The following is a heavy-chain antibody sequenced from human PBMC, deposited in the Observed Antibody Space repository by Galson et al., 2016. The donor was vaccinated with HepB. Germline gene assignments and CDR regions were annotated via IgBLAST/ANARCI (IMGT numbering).Heavy chain of an antibody. Sequence: SETLSLTCAVYGGSFNGYRWSWIRQTPGKGLEWIGEINHTGDKKESPSLRRRVTVSVDPSKNQFSLNLTSVTAADTAVYYCARGLGSLHCANGECHPRPQGMDVWGQGTTVAVSS. D-gene: IGHD2-8*01. J-gene: IGHJ6*02. CDR3: ARGLGSLHCANGECHPRPQGMDV. V-gene: IGHV4-34*01. CDR2: INHTGDK. CDR1: GGSFNGYR.